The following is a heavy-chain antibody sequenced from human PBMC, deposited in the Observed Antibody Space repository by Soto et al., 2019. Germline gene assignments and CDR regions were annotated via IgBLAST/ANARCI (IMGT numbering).Heavy chain of an antibody. CDR1: GFTFSSYW. CDR3: ARDAGLWFGEYFDY. J-gene: IGHJ4*02. V-gene: IGHV3-7*01. D-gene: IGHD3-10*01. CDR2: IKQDGSEK. Sequence: GGSLRLSCAASGFTFSSYWMSWVRQAPGKGLEWVANIKQDGSEKYYVDSVKGRFTISRDNAKNSLYLQMNSLRAEDTAVYYCARDAGLWFGEYFDYWGQGTLVTVSP.